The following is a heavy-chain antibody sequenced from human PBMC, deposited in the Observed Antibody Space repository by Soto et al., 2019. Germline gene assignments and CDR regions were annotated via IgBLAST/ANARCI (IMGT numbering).Heavy chain of an antibody. CDR1: AFTSSSYA. V-gene: IGHV3-23*01. CDR2: IGGSGGSST. D-gene: IGHD3-22*01. J-gene: IGHJ4*02. CDR3: SKLLGDSVYYMTGY. Sequence: GGSLRLSCAASAFTSSSYAMSWVRQAPGKGLEWVSTIGGSGGSSTYYSDSVKGRFTIFRDNSKNTLFLQMNSLRAEDTALYYCSKLLGDSVYYMTGYWGKGTLVTVSS.